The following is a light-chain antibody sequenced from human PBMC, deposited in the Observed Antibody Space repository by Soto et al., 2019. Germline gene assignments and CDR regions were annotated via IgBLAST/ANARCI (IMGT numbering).Light chain of an antibody. CDR2: DVS. J-gene: IGLJ1*01. Sequence: QSVLTNPASVSGSAGRSITISCTSTSSDVGGYNYVSWYQHHPGKAPKLLISDVSNRPSGVSNRFSGSKSANTASLTISGLQAEDETDYYCSSFTSSSSYVFGTGTKVTVL. V-gene: IGLV2-14*03. CDR1: SSDVGGYNY. CDR3: SSFTSSSSYV.